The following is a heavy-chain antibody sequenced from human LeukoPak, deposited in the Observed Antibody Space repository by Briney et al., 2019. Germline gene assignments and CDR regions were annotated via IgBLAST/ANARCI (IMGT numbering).Heavy chain of an antibody. CDR3: ASSYGSGIFYFDY. CDR2: IIPIFGTA. J-gene: IGHJ4*02. V-gene: IGHV1-69*05. Sequence: SVKVSCKASGGTFSSYAISWVRQAPGQGLEWMGGIIPIFGTANYAQKFQGRVTITTDESTSTAYMELSSLRSEDTAAYYCASSYGSGIFYFDYWGQGTLVTVSS. CDR1: GGTFSSYA. D-gene: IGHD3-10*01.